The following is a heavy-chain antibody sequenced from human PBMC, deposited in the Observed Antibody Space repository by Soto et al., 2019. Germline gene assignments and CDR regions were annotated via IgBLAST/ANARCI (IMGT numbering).Heavy chain of an antibody. CDR2: IYY. V-gene: IGHV4-39*07. Sequence: SETLSLTCTVSGGSISSSSYYWGWIRQPPGKGLEWIGSIYYDPSLKSRVTMSVDTSKNQYSLKLSSVTAVDTAVYYCATIAGTAGGPIDYWGQGTLVTVSS. CDR1: GGSISSSSYY. D-gene: IGHD6-13*01. CDR3: ATIAGTAGGPIDY. J-gene: IGHJ4*02.